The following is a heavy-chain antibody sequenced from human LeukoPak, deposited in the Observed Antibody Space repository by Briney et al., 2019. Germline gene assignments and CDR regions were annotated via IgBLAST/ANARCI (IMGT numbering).Heavy chain of an antibody. CDR2: IYYSGST. D-gene: IGHD3-10*01. J-gene: IGHJ5*02. CDR1: GGSISSSSYY. Sequence: SETLSLTCTVSGGSISSSSYYWGWIRQPPGKGLEWIGSIYYSGSTYYDPSLKSRVTISVDTSKNQFSLKLSSVTAADTAVYYCARGGYYGSGNDFRFDPWGQGTLVTVSS. CDR3: ARGGYYGSGNDFRFDP. V-gene: IGHV4-39*07.